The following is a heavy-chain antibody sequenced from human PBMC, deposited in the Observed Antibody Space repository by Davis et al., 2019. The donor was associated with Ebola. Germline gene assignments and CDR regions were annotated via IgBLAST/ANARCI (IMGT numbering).Heavy chain of an antibody. D-gene: IGHD2-2*01. Sequence: PSETLSLTCTVSGGSINDYFWTWIRQPPGKGLEWIGYMYSSGTSNYNPSLKSRVAISLHTSNNQFSLHLGSVTATDTSVYYCARGSRGVPASLYFMDVWGKGATVTVSS. CDR2: MYSSGTS. J-gene: IGHJ6*03. CDR3: ARGSRGVPASLYFMDV. CDR1: GGSINDYF. V-gene: IGHV4-59*01.